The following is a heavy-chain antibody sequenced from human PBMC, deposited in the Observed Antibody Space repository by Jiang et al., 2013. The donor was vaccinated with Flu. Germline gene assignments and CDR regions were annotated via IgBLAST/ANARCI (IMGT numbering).Heavy chain of an antibody. V-gene: IGHV1-8*01. CDR2: MNPNSGNT. Sequence: GAEVKKPGASVKVSCKASGYTFTSYDINWVRQATGQGLEWMGWMNPNSGNTGYAQKFQGRVTMTRNTSISTAYMELSSLRSEDTAVYYCARVRGPVDELFPSKRYDAFDIWGQGTMVTVSS. CDR3: ARVRGPVDELFPSKRYDAFDI. J-gene: IGHJ3*02. CDR1: GYTFTSYD. D-gene: IGHD3-10*01.